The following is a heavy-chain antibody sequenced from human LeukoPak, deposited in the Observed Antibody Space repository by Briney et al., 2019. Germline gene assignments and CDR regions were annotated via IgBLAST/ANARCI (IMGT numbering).Heavy chain of an antibody. J-gene: IGHJ5*02. CDR1: GFTFSSYA. CDR2: LNGAGTTT. Sequence: GGSLRLSCSASGFTFSSYAMHWVRQAPGKGLVWVSRLNGAGTTTNYADSVKGRFTISRDNAKNTLYLQMSSLRAEDTAAYYCARDPGVRGVYYNYFDPLGQGTLVTVSS. D-gene: IGHD3-10*01. CDR3: ARDPGVRGVYYNYFDP. V-gene: IGHV3-74*01.